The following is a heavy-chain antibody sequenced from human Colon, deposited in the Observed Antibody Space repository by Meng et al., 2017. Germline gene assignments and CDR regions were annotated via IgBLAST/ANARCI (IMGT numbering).Heavy chain of an antibody. CDR1: GDSVSSNRAL. V-gene: IGHV6-1*01. CDR2: TYYRSEWQN. Sequence: QVQLQQQGHGLVKPSQTLYLTFAISGDSVSSNRALWHWVRQSPSRGLEWLGQTYYRSEWQNHYGVSVKSRITITADTSRNQFSLNLNSVTPEDTAVYYCTTWYGEYWGQGTLVTVSS. J-gene: IGHJ4*02. CDR3: TTWYGEY. D-gene: IGHD3-10*01.